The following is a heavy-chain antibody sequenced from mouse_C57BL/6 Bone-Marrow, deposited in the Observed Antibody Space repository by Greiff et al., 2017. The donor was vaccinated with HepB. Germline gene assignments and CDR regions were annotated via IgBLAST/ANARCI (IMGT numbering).Heavy chain of an antibody. D-gene: IGHD3-3*01. CDR1: GYTFTSYW. CDR2: IYPGSGST. V-gene: IGHV1-55*01. J-gene: IGHJ2*01. Sequence: QVQLQQSGAELVKPGASVKMSCKASGYTFTSYWITWVKQRPGQGLEWIGDIYPGSGSTNYNEKFKSKATLTVYTSSSTAYMQLSSLTSEDSAVYYGARRDSDPDYFDYWGQGTTLTVSS. CDR3: ARRDSDPDYFDY.